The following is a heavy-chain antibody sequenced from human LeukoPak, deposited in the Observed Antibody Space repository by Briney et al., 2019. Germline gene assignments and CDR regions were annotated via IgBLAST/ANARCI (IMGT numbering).Heavy chain of an antibody. V-gene: IGHV1-46*01. CDR3: ARDWFSDSSGYYPLPGFDY. CDR1: GYTFTSYY. J-gene: IGHJ4*02. CDR2: INPSGGST. D-gene: IGHD3-22*01. Sequence: ASVKVSCKASGYTFTSYYMHWVRQAPGQGLERMGIINPSGGSTSYAQKFQGRVTMTRDTSTSTVYMELSSLRSEDTAVYYCARDWFSDSSGYYPLPGFDYWGQGTLVTVSS.